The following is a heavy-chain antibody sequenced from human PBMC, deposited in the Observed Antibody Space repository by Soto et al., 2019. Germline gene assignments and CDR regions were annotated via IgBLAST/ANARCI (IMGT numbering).Heavy chain of an antibody. V-gene: IGHV3-21*01. J-gene: IGHJ4*02. Sequence: GGSLRLSCAASGFTFTRYSMNWVRQAPGKGLEWVSSISSTTNYIYYADSMKGRFTVSRDNAKNPVYLEMNSLSAEDTAVYYCARESEDLTSNFDYWGQGTLVTVSS. CDR3: ARESEDLTSNFDY. CDR1: GFTFTRYS. CDR2: ISSTTNYI.